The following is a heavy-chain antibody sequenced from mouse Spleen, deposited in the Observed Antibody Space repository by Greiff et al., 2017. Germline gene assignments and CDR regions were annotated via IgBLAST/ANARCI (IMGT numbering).Heavy chain of an antibody. CDR1: GFSLTSYG. Sequence: VQLKESGPGLVQPSQSLSITCTVSGFSLTSYGVHWVRQSPGKGLEWLGVIWSGGSTDYNAAFISRLSISKDNSKSQVFFKMNSLQADDTAIYYCARNSYDYDDGGYAMDYWGQGTSVTVSS. J-gene: IGHJ4*01. CDR3: ARNSYDYDDGGYAMDY. D-gene: IGHD2-4*01. CDR2: IWSGGST. V-gene: IGHV2-2*01.